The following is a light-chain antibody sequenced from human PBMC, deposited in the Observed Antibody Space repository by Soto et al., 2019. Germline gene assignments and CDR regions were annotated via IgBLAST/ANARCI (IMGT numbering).Light chain of an antibody. V-gene: IGLV1-40*01. J-gene: IGLJ2*01. Sequence: QAVLTQPPSVSGAPGQRVTISCTGSSSNIGAGYDVHWYQQLPGTAPKLFIYANSNRPSGVPDRFSGSKSGTSASLAITGLQAEDEADYYCQSYDTSLSVVFGGGTKVTVL. CDR1: SSNIGAGYD. CDR2: ANS. CDR3: QSYDTSLSVV.